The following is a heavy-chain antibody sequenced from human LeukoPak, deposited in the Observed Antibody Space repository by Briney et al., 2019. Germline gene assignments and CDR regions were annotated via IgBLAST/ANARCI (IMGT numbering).Heavy chain of an antibody. Sequence: QTGGSLRLSCAASGFSFTTYGMHWVRQAPLKGLEWLAAISYDGRSQNYADSVKGRFTIFRDNSQNTLYLQMNSLRAEDTALYYCVKDRTINGRSSPFDSWGQGTLVTVSS. V-gene: IGHV3-30*18. D-gene: IGHD1-26*01. J-gene: IGHJ4*02. CDR1: GFSFTTYG. CDR3: VKDRTINGRSSPFDS. CDR2: ISYDGRSQ.